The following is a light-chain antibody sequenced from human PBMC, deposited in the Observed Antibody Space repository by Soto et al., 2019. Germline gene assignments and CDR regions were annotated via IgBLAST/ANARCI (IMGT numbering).Light chain of an antibody. V-gene: IGKV3-15*01. CDR2: GAS. Sequence: EIVMTLSPATLSVSPGERATLSCRVSQSVSSNLAWYQQKPGQAPRLLIYGASTRATGIPVRFTGSGSGTEFTLTISSLQSEDFAVYYCQHYSNWPPWTFGQGTKVEIK. CDR1: QSVSSN. J-gene: IGKJ1*01. CDR3: QHYSNWPPWT.